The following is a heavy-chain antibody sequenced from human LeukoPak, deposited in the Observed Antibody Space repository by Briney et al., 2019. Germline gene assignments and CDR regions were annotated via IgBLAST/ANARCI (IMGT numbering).Heavy chain of an antibody. CDR2: ISWNSGSI. Sequence: GGSLRLSCAASGFTFDDYAMHWVRQAPGKGLEWASGISWNSGSIGYADSVKGRFTISRDNAKNSLYLQMNSLRAEDTALYYCAKGDTAMVTGYYYGMDVWGQGTTVTVSS. D-gene: IGHD5-18*01. CDR3: AKGDTAMVTGYYYGMDV. J-gene: IGHJ6*02. V-gene: IGHV3-9*01. CDR1: GFTFDDYA.